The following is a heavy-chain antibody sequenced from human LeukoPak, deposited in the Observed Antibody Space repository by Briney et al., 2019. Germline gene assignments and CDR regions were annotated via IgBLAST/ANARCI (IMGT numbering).Heavy chain of an antibody. J-gene: IGHJ3*02. CDR2: INPNSGGT. V-gene: IGHV1-2*06. CDR1: GYTFTGYY. D-gene: IGHD3-10*01. CDR3: ARDRGSGSYYILDAFDI. Sequence: GASVKVSCKASGYTFTGYYIYWVRQAPGQGLEWMGRINPNSGGTNYAQKFQGRVTMTRDTSISTAYMELSRLTSDDTALYYCARDRGSGSYYILDAFDIWGQGTIVTVSS.